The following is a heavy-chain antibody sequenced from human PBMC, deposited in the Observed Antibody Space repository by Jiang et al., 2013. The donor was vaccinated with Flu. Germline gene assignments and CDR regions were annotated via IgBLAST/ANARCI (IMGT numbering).Heavy chain of an antibody. CDR3: ASHRGHCRLAV. Sequence: GPGLVKPSETLSLTCSVSGASISSYHWSWTRQSPGKGLEWIGYIYYSGNTYYNPSLKSRVAMSIDTSKNQFSLRLTSVTAADTAVYYCASHRGHCRLAVWGQGTAGHRRL. V-gene: IGHV4-59*08. J-gene: IGHJ6*02. D-gene: IGHD2-21*01. CDR2: IYYSGNT. CDR1: GASISSYH.